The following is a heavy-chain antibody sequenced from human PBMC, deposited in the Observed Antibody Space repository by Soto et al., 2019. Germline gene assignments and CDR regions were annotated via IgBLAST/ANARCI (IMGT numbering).Heavy chain of an antibody. Sequence: QVQLVQSGAEVKKPGASVKVSCKASGYTFSGYYMHWVRQAPGQGLEWMGWINPNSGDTNYAQKFQGWVTMTRDTSISTAYMELSRLRSDDTAVYYCARDPGGSSWPYYFDYWGQGTLVTVSS. CDR1: GYTFSGYY. J-gene: IGHJ4*02. CDR2: INPNSGDT. CDR3: ARDPGGSSWPYYFDY. D-gene: IGHD6-13*01. V-gene: IGHV1-2*04.